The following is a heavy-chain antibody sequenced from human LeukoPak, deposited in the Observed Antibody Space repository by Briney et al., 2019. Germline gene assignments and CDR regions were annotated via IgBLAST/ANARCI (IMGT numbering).Heavy chain of an antibody. CDR2: ISSSSSYI. CDR3: ARDMLIRRLWTGHDAFDI. CDR1: GFIFSDYS. J-gene: IGHJ3*02. Sequence: GGSLRLSCAASGFIFSDYSLNWVRQAPGKGLEWVSSISSSSSYIYYADSVKGRFTISRDNAKNSLYLQMNSLRAEDTAVYYCARDMLIRRLWTGHDAFDIWGQGTMVTVSS. D-gene: IGHD2-8*01. V-gene: IGHV3-21*01.